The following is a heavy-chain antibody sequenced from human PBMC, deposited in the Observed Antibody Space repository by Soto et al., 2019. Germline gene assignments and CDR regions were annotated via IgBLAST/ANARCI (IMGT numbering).Heavy chain of an antibody. CDR1: GFTFSSYA. Sequence: GGSLRLSCAASGFTFSSYAMHWVRQAPGKGLEWVAVISYDGSNKYYADSVKGRFTISRDNSKNTLYLQMNSLRAEDTAVYYCASSDSSGSLFDYWGQGT. D-gene: IGHD6-19*01. V-gene: IGHV3-30-3*01. CDR3: ASSDSSGSLFDY. CDR2: ISYDGSNK. J-gene: IGHJ4*02.